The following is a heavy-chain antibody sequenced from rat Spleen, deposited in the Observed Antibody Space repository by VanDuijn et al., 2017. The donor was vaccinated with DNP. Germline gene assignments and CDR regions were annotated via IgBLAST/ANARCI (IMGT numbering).Heavy chain of an antibody. J-gene: IGHJ4*01. CDR3: TRESWGYVMDA. V-gene: IGHV2-1*01. CDR1: GFSLTSDG. CDR2: MWSGGST. D-gene: IGHD1-7*01. Sequence: QVQLKETGPGLVQPTQTLSLTCTVSGFSLTSDGVHWIRQPPGKGLEWMGVMWSGGSTDYNSALKSRLSISRDTSKSQVFLKMNSLQTDDTAIYYCTRESWGYVMDAWGQGASVTVSS.